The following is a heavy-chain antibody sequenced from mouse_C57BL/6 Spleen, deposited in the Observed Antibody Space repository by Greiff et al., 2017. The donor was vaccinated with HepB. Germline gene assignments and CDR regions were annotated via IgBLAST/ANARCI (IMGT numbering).Heavy chain of an antibody. CDR2: IYPRDGST. V-gene: IGHV1-85*01. Sequence: VQLQQSGPELVKPGASVKLSCTASGYTFTSYDINWVKQRPGQGLEWIGWIYPRDGSTKYNEKFKGKATLTVNTSSSTAYMELHSLTSEDSAVYLCAGDSDAGFAYWGQGTLVTVSA. J-gene: IGHJ3*01. CDR3: AGDSDAGFAY. CDR1: GYTFTSYD.